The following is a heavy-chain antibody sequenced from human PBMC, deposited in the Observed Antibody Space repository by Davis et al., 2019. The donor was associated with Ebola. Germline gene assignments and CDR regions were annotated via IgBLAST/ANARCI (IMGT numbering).Heavy chain of an antibody. CDR1: GFTFSSYG. D-gene: IGHD6-19*01. CDR2: TWYDGRNK. J-gene: IGHJ4*02. Sequence: PGGSLRLSCAASGFTFSSYGMHWVRQAPGKGLEWVAVTWYDGRNKYYADSVKGRFTISRDNSKNTLYLQMNSLRAEDTAVYYCARDGQWLSRLDYWGQGTLVTVSS. CDR3: ARDGQWLSRLDY. V-gene: IGHV3-30*19.